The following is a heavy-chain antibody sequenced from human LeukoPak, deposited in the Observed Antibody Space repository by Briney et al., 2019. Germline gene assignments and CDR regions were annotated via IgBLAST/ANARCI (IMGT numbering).Heavy chain of an antibody. CDR1: GYTFTSYD. J-gene: IGHJ5*02. D-gene: IGHD6-19*01. Sequence: GASVKVSCKASGYTFTSYDINWVRQATGQGLEWMGWMNPNSGNTGYAQKFQGRVTMTRDTSISTAYMELSRLRSDDTAVYYCARDYSSGWYWFDPWGQGTLVTVSS. CDR2: MNPNSGNT. CDR3: ARDYSSGWYWFDP. V-gene: IGHV1-8*01.